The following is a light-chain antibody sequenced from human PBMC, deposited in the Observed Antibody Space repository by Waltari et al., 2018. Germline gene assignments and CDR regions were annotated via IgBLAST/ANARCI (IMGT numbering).Light chain of an antibody. CDR3: QTGGHGTWV. CDR1: SGHSSNV. CDR2: VNSDGSH. J-gene: IGLJ3*02. V-gene: IGLV4-69*01. Sequence: QLVLTQSPSASASLGASVKLTCTLSSGHSSNVIAWLQQQPEKGPRYLMKVNSDGSHSKGDEIPVRFSGSSSVTEPYLTISSRQSEDEADYYCQTGGHGTWVFGGGTKLTVL.